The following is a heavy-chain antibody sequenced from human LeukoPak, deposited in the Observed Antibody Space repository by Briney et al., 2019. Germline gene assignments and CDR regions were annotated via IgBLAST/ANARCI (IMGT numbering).Heavy chain of an antibody. CDR2: IVVGSGNT. Sequence: GTSVKVSCKTSGFTFISSAVQWVRQARGQRLEWIGWIVVGSGNTNYAQKFQERVTITRDISTSTAYMELSSLRSEDTAVYYCAADPSYSSGYRYYFDYWGQGTLVTVSS. V-gene: IGHV1-58*01. J-gene: IGHJ4*02. D-gene: IGHD3-22*01. CDR3: AADPSYSSGYRYYFDY. CDR1: GFTFISSA.